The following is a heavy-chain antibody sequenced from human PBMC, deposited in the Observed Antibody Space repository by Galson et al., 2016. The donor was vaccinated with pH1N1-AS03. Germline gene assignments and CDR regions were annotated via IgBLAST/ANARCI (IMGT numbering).Heavy chain of an antibody. J-gene: IGHJ2*01. D-gene: IGHD2-21*02. CDR1: GFSLNTNGVG. CDR3: ARKPTGSMVVTIGVWYFDL. Sequence: PALVKPTQTLTLTCDFSGFSLNTNGVGVGWIRQPPGKPLEWLALIYWNSEKRYNPFLKGRLTITQDTSKNQVVLTMTNMAPGDPATYFCARKPTGSMVVTIGVWYFDLWGRGTLVAVSS. V-gene: IGHV2-5*01. CDR2: IYWNSEK.